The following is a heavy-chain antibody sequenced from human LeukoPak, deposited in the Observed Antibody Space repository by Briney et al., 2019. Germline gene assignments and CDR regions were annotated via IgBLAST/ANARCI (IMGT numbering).Heavy chain of an antibody. CDR2: IKQDGSEK. V-gene: IGHV3-7*01. CDR3: ARDSTGDRYFDY. J-gene: IGHJ4*02. Sequence: PGGSLRLSFAASGFPFSSYWMSWVRQAPGKGLEWVANIKQDGSEKYFLDSVKGRFTISRDNAKNSLYLQMNSLRAEDTAVYYCARDSTGDRYFDYWGQGTLVTVSS. CDR1: GFPFSSYW. D-gene: IGHD7-27*01.